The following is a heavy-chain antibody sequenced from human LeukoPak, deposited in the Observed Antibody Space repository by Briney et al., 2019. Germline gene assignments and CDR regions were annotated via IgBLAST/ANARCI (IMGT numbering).Heavy chain of an antibody. CDR3: ARDRLGDYDHSGYYDK. J-gene: IGHJ4*02. CDR1: GFTFSDYY. Sequence: GSLRLSCAASGFTFSDYYMSWIRQAPGKGLEWVSYIFDSGRTIYNADSVKGRFTISRDNAKNSVYLQMNNLRAEDTAVYYCARDRLGDYDHSGYYDKWGQGTLVTVSS. V-gene: IGHV3-11*01. D-gene: IGHD3-22*01. CDR2: IFDSGRTI.